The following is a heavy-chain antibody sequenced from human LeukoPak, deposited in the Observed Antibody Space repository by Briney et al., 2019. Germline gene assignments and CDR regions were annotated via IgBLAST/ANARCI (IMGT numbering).Heavy chain of an antibody. Sequence: GGSLRLSCAASGFTFSSYAMTCVRQAPGKGLEWVSTISGSGGSTYYADSVKGRFTISRDNSKNTVSLQMSSLRAEDTAMYYCVKDLYKGDTSTWYYFDYWGQGTLVTVSS. CDR2: ISGSGGST. V-gene: IGHV3-23*01. CDR3: VKDLYKGDTSTWYYFDY. D-gene: IGHD6-13*01. CDR1: GFTFSSYA. J-gene: IGHJ4*02.